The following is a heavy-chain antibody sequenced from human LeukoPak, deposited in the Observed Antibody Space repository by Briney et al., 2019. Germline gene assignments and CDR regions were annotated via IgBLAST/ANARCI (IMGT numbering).Heavy chain of an antibody. Sequence: ASVTVSCTASGGTLSSYAISWVRQAPGQGLEWMGGIIPIFGTANYAQKFQGRVTITADESTSTAYMELSSLRSEDTAVYYCARDQKDYGDYEWDYWGQGTLVTVST. D-gene: IGHD4-17*01. J-gene: IGHJ4*02. CDR2: IIPIFGTA. CDR1: GGTLSSYA. CDR3: ARDQKDYGDYEWDY. V-gene: IGHV1-69*13.